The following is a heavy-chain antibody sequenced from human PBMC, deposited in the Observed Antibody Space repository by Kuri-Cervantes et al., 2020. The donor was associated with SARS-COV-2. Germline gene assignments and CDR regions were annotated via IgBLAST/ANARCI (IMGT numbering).Heavy chain of an antibody. CDR2: ISYDGSNK. CDR3: AKDMDYGEWMTANNYYYGMDV. CDR1: GFTFSSYG. Sequence: GESLKISCAASGFTFSSYGMHWARQAPGKGLEWVAVISYDGSNKYYADSVKGRFTISRDNTKNALYLQMNSLRAEDTAVYYCAKDMDYGEWMTANNYYYGMDVWGQGTTVTVSS. D-gene: IGHD4-17*01. V-gene: IGHV3-30*18. J-gene: IGHJ6*02.